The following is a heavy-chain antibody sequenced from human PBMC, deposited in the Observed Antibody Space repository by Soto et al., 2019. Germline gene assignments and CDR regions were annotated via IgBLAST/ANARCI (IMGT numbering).Heavy chain of an antibody. D-gene: IGHD2-15*01. Sequence: GGSLRLSCVGSGFTFSNNAMHWVRQAPGKGLECVAFISYDSSEIFYADSVKGRFTISRDNAKNSVYLQVNNLRDEDTAVYYCARDWDIVILSVPIPNYNYGMDVWGQGTTVTVSS. CDR2: ISYDSSEI. CDR1: GFTFSNNA. J-gene: IGHJ6*02. CDR3: ARDWDIVILSVPIPNYNYGMDV. V-gene: IGHV3-30*07.